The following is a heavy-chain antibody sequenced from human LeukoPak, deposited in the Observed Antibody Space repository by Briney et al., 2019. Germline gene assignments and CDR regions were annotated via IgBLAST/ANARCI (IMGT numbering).Heavy chain of an antibody. V-gene: IGHV1-2*02. J-gene: IGHJ4*02. CDR2: INPNSGGT. CDR3: ARTRSSSWSLTVDY. CDR1: GYTFTGYY. Sequence: ASVKVSCKASGYTFTGYYMHWVRQAPGQGLEWMGWINPNSGGTNYAQKFQGRVTITADKSTSTAYMELSSLRSEDTAVYYCARTRSSSWSLTVDYWGQGTLVTVSS. D-gene: IGHD6-13*01.